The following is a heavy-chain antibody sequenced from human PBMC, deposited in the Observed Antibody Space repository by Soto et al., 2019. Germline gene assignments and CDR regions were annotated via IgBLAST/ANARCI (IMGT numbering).Heavy chain of an antibody. Sequence: GGSLRLSCAASGFTVSSNYMSWVRQAPGKGLEWVSVIYSGGSTYYADSVKGRFTISRHNSKNTLYLQMNSLRAEDTAVYYCARGHPYDFWSGYPYRTQNWFDPWGQGTLVTVSS. V-gene: IGHV3-53*04. CDR2: IYSGGST. J-gene: IGHJ5*02. D-gene: IGHD3-3*01. CDR3: ARGHPYDFWSGYPYRTQNWFDP. CDR1: GFTVSSNY.